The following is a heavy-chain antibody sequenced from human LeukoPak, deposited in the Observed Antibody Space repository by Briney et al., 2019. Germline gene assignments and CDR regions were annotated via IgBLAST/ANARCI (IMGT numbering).Heavy chain of an antibody. Sequence: GGSLRLSCAASGFTFSSYAMSWVRQAPGKGLEWVSAISGSGGSTYYADSVKGRFTISRDNSKNTLYLQMNSLGAEDTAVYYCARGPAYGSRCDYLDYWGQGTLVTVSS. D-gene: IGHD3-10*01. CDR2: ISGSGGST. V-gene: IGHV3-23*01. J-gene: IGHJ4*02. CDR1: GFTFSSYA. CDR3: ARGPAYGSRCDYLDY.